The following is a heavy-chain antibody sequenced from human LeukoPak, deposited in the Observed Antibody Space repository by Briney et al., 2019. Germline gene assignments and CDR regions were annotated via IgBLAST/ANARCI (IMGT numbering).Heavy chain of an antibody. J-gene: IGHJ3*02. CDR3: ATGSPTTVTTNAFDI. CDR2: FVPEDGET. CDR1: GSTVTELT. Sequence: ASVTVSCTGSGSTVTELTMNWDRQAPGKGLEWRGGFVPEDGETIYAQKFQGRATMTENTSTDTAYMELSSLRSEDTAVYYCATGSPTTVTTNAFDIWGQGTMVTVSS. D-gene: IGHD4-17*01. V-gene: IGHV1-24*01.